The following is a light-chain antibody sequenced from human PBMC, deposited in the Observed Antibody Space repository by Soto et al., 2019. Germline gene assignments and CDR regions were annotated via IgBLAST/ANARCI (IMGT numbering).Light chain of an antibody. Sequence: QSVLTQPASVSGSPGQSITISCIGTSSDVGAYNYVSWYQQHPGKAPKLMMFEVSNRPSGISNRFSGSKSGATASLTISGLQTEEEADYHCSSYTTSSTVVFGGGTKVTVL. V-gene: IGLV2-14*01. CDR2: EVS. CDR3: SSYTTSSTVV. CDR1: SSDVGAYNY. J-gene: IGLJ2*01.